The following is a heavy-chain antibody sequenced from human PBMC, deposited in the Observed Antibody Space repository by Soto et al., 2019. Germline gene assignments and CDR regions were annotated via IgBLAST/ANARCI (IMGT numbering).Heavy chain of an antibody. V-gene: IGHV4-30-4*01. D-gene: IGHD3-10*01. Sequence: QVPLQESGPGLVKPLQTLSLTCTVSGGSISNSYYFWIWIRQSPGQGLQCIGYSSSSGNSHYNPSLKSRATLSVDTSMNQFSLRLTSVTVEDTAVYYCARGSDVLARGATFLDYWGQGTLVTVAA. CDR2: SSSSGNS. CDR1: GGSISNSYYF. J-gene: IGHJ4*02. CDR3: ARGSDVLARGATFLDY.